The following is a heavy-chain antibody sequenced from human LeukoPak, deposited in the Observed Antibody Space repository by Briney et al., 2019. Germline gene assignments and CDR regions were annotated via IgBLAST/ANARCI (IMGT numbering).Heavy chain of an antibody. D-gene: IGHD6-13*01. J-gene: IGHJ5*02. CDR2: TYYRSQWYN. CDR3: AREGYTSSWYGFLDWFDP. V-gene: IGHV6-1*01. CDR1: GDSVSSNSAA. Sequence: SQTLSLTCAISGDSVSSNSAAWTWIRQSPSRGLEWLGRTYYRSQWYNDYAVSVRGRITISPDTSKNQFSLQLNSVTSEDTAVYYCAREGYTSSWYGFLDWFDPWGQGTLVTVSS.